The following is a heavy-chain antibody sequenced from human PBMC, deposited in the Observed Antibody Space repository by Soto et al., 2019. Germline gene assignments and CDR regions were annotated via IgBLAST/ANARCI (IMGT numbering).Heavy chain of an antibody. CDR2: IKQDGSEK. CDR3: ASTILDIVATIFDY. V-gene: IGHV3-7*03. Sequence: GGSLRLSCAASGFTFSSYWMSWVRQAPGKGLEWVANIKQDGSEKYYVDSVKGRFTISRDNAKNSLYLQMNSLRAEDTAVYYCASTILDIVATIFDYWGQGTLVTVSS. CDR1: GFTFSSYW. J-gene: IGHJ4*02. D-gene: IGHD5-12*01.